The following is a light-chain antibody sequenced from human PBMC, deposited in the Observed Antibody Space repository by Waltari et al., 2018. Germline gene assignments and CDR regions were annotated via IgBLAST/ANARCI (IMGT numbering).Light chain of an antibody. J-gene: IGKJ4*01. CDR1: QILLPGDGRNF. CDR2: MGS. Sequence: DIVMTQSPLSLPVTPGEPASISCRSSQILLPGDGRNFLDWYLQKPGQSPQLLIYMGSNRASGVPDRFSGSGSGTYFTLKISRVEAEDVGVYYCMQARQPPYTFGGGTKVEIK. V-gene: IGKV2-28*01. CDR3: MQARQPPYT.